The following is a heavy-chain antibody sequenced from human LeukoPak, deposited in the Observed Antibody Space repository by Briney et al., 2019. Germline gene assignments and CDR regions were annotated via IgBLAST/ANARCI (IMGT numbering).Heavy chain of an antibody. CDR3: AGDTDDYSYMDV. J-gene: IGHJ6*03. CDR2: IDPSGTT. D-gene: IGHD3-10*01. Sequence: SETLSLTCAIYGGSFSGNYWSWIRQPPGKGLEWIGEIDPSGTTNYNPSLKSRVTISGDTSKNQFSLNLTSVTAADTAVYYCAGDTDDYSYMDVWGKGATVTVSS. CDR1: GGSFSGNY. V-gene: IGHV4-34*01.